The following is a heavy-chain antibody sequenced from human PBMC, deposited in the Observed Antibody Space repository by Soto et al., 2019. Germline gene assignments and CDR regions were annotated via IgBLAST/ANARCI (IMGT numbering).Heavy chain of an antibody. J-gene: IGHJ5*02. CDR3: AAGYSSSWYAGSWFDP. Sequence: ASVKVYCKASGGTFSSYAISWVRQAPGQGLEWMGGIIPIFGTANYAQKFQGRVTITADESTSTAYMELSSLRSEDTAVYYCAAGYSSSWYAGSWFDPWGQGTLVTVSS. CDR1: GGTFSSYA. D-gene: IGHD6-13*01. CDR2: IIPIFGTA. V-gene: IGHV1-69*13.